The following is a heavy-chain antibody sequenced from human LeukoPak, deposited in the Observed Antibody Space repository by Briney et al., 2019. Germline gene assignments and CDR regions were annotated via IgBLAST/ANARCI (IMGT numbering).Heavy chain of an antibody. Sequence: PSQTLSLTCTVSGGSISSGSYYWTWIRQPAGAGLEWIGRIYTSGSTNYNPSLKSRVTMSVDTSKNQFSLKLSSVTAADTAVYYCARDYDFWSGSTLWGQGTLVTVSS. V-gene: IGHV4-61*02. CDR3: ARDYDFWSGSTL. CDR2: IYTSGST. CDR1: GGSISSGSYY. D-gene: IGHD3-3*01. J-gene: IGHJ4*02.